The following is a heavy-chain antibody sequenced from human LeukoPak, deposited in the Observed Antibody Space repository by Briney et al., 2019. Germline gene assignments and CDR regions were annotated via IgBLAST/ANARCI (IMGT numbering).Heavy chain of an antibody. J-gene: IGHJ3*02. D-gene: IGHD6-19*01. CDR1: GYTFSNYG. CDR2: MSPGNGNT. V-gene: IGHV1-18*01. Sequence: ASVKVSCMASGYTFSNYGISWVRQAPGQGHEWMGWMSPGNGNTNYAQTLEGRVSMTRDTSTSTAYMQLRSLRSDDTAVYYCARVSVGSGYDAFEIWGQGTMVTVSS. CDR3: ARVSVGSGYDAFEI.